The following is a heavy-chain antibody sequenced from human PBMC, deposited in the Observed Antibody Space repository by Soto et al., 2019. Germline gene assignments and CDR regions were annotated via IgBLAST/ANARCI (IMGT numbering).Heavy chain of an antibody. D-gene: IGHD6-19*01. V-gene: IGHV4-34*01. Sequence: SETLCLTCAVDGGSFSGYYWSWIRQPPGKGLEWIGEINHSGSTNYNPSLKSRVTISVDTSKNQFSLKLSSVTAADTAVYYCARGRFPSVAGRGPLGYWGQGTLVTVSS. CDR2: INHSGST. J-gene: IGHJ4*02. CDR1: GGSFSGYY. CDR3: ARGRFPSVAGRGPLGY.